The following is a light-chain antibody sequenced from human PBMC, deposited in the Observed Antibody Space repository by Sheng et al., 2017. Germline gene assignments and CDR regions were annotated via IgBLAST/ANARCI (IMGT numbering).Light chain of an antibody. CDR1: HDISSW. Sequence: DIQMTQSPSAVSASVGDTVTITCRASHDISSWLAWYQQKPGKAPKLLIYAASSLQSGSQSRFSGSGSGTDFTLTITSLHPEDFATYYCQQANSFPRTFGLGDQAGD. CDR2: AAS. CDR3: QQANSFPRT. V-gene: IGKV1-12*01. J-gene: IGKJ2*01.